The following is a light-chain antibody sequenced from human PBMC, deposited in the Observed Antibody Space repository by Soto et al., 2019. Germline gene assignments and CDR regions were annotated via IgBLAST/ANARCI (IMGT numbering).Light chain of an antibody. CDR3: QSYNDWPFA. V-gene: IGKV3-15*01. CDR2: GVS. J-gene: IGKJ2*01. Sequence: DIVLTQSPATLSVSPGDTVTLSCRASESLFGFLAWYQQKPGQAPRLLMYGVSTRATGIPARFSXXXXXXXXXLTISSLQSEDSAFYFCQSYNDWPFASGLGTRLEI. CDR1: ESLFGF.